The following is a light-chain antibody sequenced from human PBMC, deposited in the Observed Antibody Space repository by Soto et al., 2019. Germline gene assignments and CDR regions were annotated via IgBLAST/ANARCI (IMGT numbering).Light chain of an antibody. CDR2: EVS. CDR1: SSDVGGYNF. Sequence: QSALTQPASVSGSPGQSITSSCTGTSSDVGGYNFVSWYQQHPGKVPKLLIYEVSDRPSGVSNRFAGSKSGNTASLTISGLQAEDEGDYYCSSYTSSSTRVFGTGTKLTVL. CDR3: SSYTSSSTRV. V-gene: IGLV2-14*01. J-gene: IGLJ1*01.